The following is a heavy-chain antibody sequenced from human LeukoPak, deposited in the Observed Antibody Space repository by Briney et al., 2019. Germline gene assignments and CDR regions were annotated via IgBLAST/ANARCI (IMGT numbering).Heavy chain of an antibody. D-gene: IGHD2-2*01. CDR3: AKTPYIVPAALSAFDI. J-gene: IGHJ3*02. Sequence: PGGSLRLSCAASGFTFSSYGMHWVRQAPGKGLEWVAFIRYDGSNKYYADSVKSRFTISRDNSKNTLYLQMNSLRAEDTAVYYCAKTPYIVPAALSAFDIWGQGTMVTVSS. CDR2: IRYDGSNK. CDR1: GFTFSSYG. V-gene: IGHV3-30*02.